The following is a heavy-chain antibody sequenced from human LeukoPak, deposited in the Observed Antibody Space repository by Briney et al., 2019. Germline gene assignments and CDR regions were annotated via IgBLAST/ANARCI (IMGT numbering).Heavy chain of an antibody. J-gene: IGHJ4*02. CDR3: ARAASQGPPYYFDY. Sequence: SVKVSCKASGGTFSSYAISWVRQAPGQGLEWMGRIVPIFGIANYAQKFQGRVTITADKSTSTAYMELSSLRSEDTAVYYCARAASQGPPYYFDYWGQGTLVTVSS. V-gene: IGHV1-69*04. CDR1: GGTFSSYA. CDR2: IVPIFGIA.